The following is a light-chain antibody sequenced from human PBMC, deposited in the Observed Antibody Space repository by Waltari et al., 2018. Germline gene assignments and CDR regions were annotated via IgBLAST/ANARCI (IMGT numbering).Light chain of an antibody. CDR3: QHYDGVPPWT. V-gene: IGKV1-33*01. J-gene: IGKJ1*01. CDR2: DAS. Sequence: DIQKTQSPSSLSASVGDRVTITCQASRDINNYLNWYQQKPGKAPKLLIYDASTLETGVPSRFSGSGSGTDFVFTISRLQPEDIATYYCQHYDGVPPWTFGQGTRVDFK. CDR1: RDINNY.